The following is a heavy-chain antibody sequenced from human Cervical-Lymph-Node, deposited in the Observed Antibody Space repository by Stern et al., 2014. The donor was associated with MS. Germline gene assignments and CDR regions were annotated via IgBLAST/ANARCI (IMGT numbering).Heavy chain of an antibody. Sequence: EVQLVQSGGGLVHPEGSLRLSCAASGFSFSSNAMHWVRPAPGKGLEFVSAISSNGSRTYYASSVEVRFTISGDNSKNTLYLQMGSLRTDDMAVYYCARGGVGAITWGQGTLVTVSS. D-gene: IGHD1-26*01. CDR3: ARGGVGAIT. V-gene: IGHV3-64*01. CDR1: GFSFSSNA. J-gene: IGHJ4*02. CDR2: ISSNGSRT.